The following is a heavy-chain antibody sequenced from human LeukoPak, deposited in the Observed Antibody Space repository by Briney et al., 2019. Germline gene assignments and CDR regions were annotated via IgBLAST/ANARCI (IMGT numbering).Heavy chain of an antibody. Sequence: ASVKVSFKASGYTFTTYGITWVRQAPGQGLEWMGWISAYNGNTNYAQRVQGRVTMTTDTSTGTAYMELRSLRSDDTAVYYCARDDERRLSYFDYWGQGTLVTVSS. CDR2: ISAYNGNT. CDR1: GYTFTTYG. CDR3: ARDDERRLSYFDY. J-gene: IGHJ4*02. V-gene: IGHV1-18*01. D-gene: IGHD4-17*01.